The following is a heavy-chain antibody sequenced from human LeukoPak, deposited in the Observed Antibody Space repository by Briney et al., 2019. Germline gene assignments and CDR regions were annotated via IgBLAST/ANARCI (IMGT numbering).Heavy chain of an antibody. Sequence: ASVKVSCKASGYTFTSYGISWVRQAPGQGLEWMGWISAYNGNTNYAQKFQGRVTITADESTSTAYMELSSLRSEDTAVYYCARESTVAGFDYWGQGTLVTVSS. V-gene: IGHV1-18*01. D-gene: IGHD6-19*01. CDR1: GYTFTSYG. J-gene: IGHJ4*02. CDR3: ARESTVAGFDY. CDR2: ISAYNGNT.